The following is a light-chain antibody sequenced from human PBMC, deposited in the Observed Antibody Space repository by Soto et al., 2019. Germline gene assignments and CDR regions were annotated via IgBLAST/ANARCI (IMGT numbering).Light chain of an antibody. V-gene: IGLV2-14*01. J-gene: IGLJ1*01. CDR2: DVS. Sequence: QSVLTQPASGSGSPGQSITISCTGTSSDVGGYNYVSWYQQHPGKAPKLMIYDVSNRPSGVSNRFSGSKSGNTASLTISGLQAEDEADYYCSSYTSSSTLNYVFGTGDKVTVL. CDR3: SSYTSSSTLNYV. CDR1: SSDVGGYNY.